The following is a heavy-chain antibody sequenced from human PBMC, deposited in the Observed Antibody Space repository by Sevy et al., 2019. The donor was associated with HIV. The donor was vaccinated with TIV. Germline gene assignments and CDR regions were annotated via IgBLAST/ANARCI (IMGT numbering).Heavy chain of an antibody. CDR2: TRYDGSNK. Sequence: GGSLRLSCAASRFSFNGYGMHWVRQAPGKGLEWVAFTRYDGSNKYYADSVKGRFTISRDDSKNTLYLQMNSLRAEDTALYYCARGTPAFCTGGVCFNWFDPWGQGTLVTVSS. CDR1: RFSFNGYG. D-gene: IGHD2-8*02. V-gene: IGHV3-30*02. CDR3: ARGTPAFCTGGVCFNWFDP. J-gene: IGHJ5*02.